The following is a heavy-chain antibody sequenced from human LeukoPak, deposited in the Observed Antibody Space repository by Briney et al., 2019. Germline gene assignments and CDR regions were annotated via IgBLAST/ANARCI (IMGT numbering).Heavy chain of an antibody. V-gene: IGHV3-66*02. J-gene: IGHJ3*02. Sequence: PGGSLRLSCAASGFTVSSNYMTWVRQAPGKGLEWVSVIYSGGSTYYADSVKGRFTISRDNSKNTLYLQMNSLRAEDTAVYYCARDQVGATTFDAFDIWGQWTMVTVSS. CDR2: IYSGGST. D-gene: IGHD1-26*01. CDR1: GFTVSSNY. CDR3: ARDQVGATTFDAFDI.